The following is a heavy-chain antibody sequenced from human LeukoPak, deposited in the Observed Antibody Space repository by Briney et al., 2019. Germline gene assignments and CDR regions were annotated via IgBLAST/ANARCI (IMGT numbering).Heavy chain of an antibody. CDR1: GFTVSSNY. Sequence: GGSLRLSCAVSGFTVSSNYMSWVRQAPGKGLEWAPVIYSGGSTYYADSVKGRFTISRDNSKNTLYLQMNSLRAEDTAVYYCSGGSEGMDVWGKGTTVTVSS. V-gene: IGHV3-53*01. CDR2: IYSGGST. J-gene: IGHJ6*04. D-gene: IGHD3-16*01. CDR3: SGGSEGMDV.